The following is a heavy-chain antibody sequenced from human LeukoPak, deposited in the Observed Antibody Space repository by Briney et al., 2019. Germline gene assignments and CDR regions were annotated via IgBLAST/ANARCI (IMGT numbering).Heavy chain of an antibody. CDR2: LYYSGNT. CDR3: ARHPHYYFDNSAR. CDR1: GGSISSSDYF. J-gene: IGHJ4*02. V-gene: IGHV4-39*01. Sequence: SETLSLTCTVSGGSISSSDYFWGWIRQPPGKGLEWIGSLYYSGNTYYNPSLKSRVTISVDTSKNQLSLRLSSVTAADTAVYYCARHPHYYFDNSARWGQGTLVTVSS. D-gene: IGHD3-22*01.